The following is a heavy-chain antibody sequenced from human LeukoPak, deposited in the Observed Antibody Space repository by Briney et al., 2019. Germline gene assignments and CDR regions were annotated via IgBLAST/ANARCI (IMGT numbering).Heavy chain of an antibody. V-gene: IGHV4-4*07. D-gene: IGHD6-6*01. J-gene: IGHJ4*02. Sequence: SETLSLTCTVSGGSISTDHWNWIRQPAGKGLEWIGRIYISGSTNYNPSLKSRVTVSVDTSKNLFSLNLRSVTAADTAVYYCAREGAARPGFDDWGQGTLVTVSS. CDR2: IYISGST. CDR3: AREGAARPGFDD. CDR1: GGSISTDH.